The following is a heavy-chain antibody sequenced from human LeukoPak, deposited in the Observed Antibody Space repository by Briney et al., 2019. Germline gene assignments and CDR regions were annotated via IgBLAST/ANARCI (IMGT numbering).Heavy chain of an antibody. Sequence: GGSLRLSCAASGFTFSSYAMSWGRQAPGKGLEWVSAISGSGGSTYYADSVKGRFTISRDNSKNTLYLQMNSLRAEDTAVYYCAKGVGAARPTRMVYFGYWGQGTLVTVSS. J-gene: IGHJ4*02. CDR1: GFTFSSYA. V-gene: IGHV3-23*01. D-gene: IGHD6-6*01. CDR2: ISGSGGST. CDR3: AKGVGAARPTRMVYFGY.